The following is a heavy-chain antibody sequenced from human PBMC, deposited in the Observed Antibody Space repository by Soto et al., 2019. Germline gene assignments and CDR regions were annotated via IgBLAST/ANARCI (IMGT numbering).Heavy chain of an antibody. CDR2: ISYDGSNK. D-gene: IGHD3-10*01. CDR3: AKSILWFGELFPYYYYYYMDV. V-gene: IGHV3-30*18. J-gene: IGHJ6*03. Sequence: QVQLVESGGGVVQPGRSLRLSCAASGFTFSSYGMHWVRQAPGKGLEWVAVISYDGSNKYYADSVKGRFTISRDNSKNTLYLQMNRLRAEDTAVYYCAKSILWFGELFPYYYYYYMDVWGKGTTVTVSS. CDR1: GFTFSSYG.